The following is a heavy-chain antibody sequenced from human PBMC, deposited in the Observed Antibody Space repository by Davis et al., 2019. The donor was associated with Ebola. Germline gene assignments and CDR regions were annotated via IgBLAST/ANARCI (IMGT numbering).Heavy chain of an antibody. J-gene: IGHJ2*01. CDR1: GGSISSYY. CDR3: ARAEQLYWYFDL. D-gene: IGHD6-13*01. CDR2: IYYSGST. Sequence: PSETLSLTCTVSGGSISSYYCSWIRQPPGKGLEWIGYIYYSGSTNYNPSLKSRVTISVDTSKNQFSLKLSSVTAADTAVYYCARAEQLYWYFDLWGRGTLVTVSS. V-gene: IGHV4-59*01.